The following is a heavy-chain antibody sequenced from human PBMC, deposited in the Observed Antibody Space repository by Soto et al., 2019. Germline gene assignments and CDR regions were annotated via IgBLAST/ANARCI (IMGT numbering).Heavy chain of an antibody. D-gene: IGHD1-1*01. Sequence: GGSLRLSCAASGFTFISYAMSWVLQAPGKGLEWVSTISGNGGSTYYADSVKGRFTISRDNSKNTLYLQMNSLRAEDTAVYYCAKIQKAWTLSDCWGQGTLVTVSS. V-gene: IGHV3-23*01. CDR1: GFTFISYA. CDR2: ISGNGGST. J-gene: IGHJ4*02. CDR3: AKIQKAWTLSDC.